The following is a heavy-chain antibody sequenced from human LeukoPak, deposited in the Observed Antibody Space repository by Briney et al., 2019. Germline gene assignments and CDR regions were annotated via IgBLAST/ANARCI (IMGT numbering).Heavy chain of an antibody. Sequence: GGSLRLSCAASGFAFSNYWMTWVRQAPGKGLEWVANIKRDGSDKYYVDSVKGRFTTSRDNAKNSLSLQMNSLRAEDTAVYYCARLGDSSGYYRYNYYYYYYIDVWGKGTTVTVSS. CDR1: GFAFSNYW. CDR3: ARLGDSSGYYRYNYYYYYYIDV. J-gene: IGHJ6*03. D-gene: IGHD3-22*01. CDR2: IKRDGSDK. V-gene: IGHV3-7*01.